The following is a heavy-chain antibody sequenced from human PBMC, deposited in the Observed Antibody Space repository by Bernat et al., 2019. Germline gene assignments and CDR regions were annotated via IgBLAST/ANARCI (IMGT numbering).Heavy chain of an antibody. CDR2: IYHSGST. CDR1: GGSISSSNW. Sequence: QVQLQESGPGLVKPSGTLSLTCAVSGGSISSSNWWSWVRQPPGKGLEWIGEIYHSGSTNYNPSLKSRVTISVDKSKNQFSLKLSSVTAADTAVYYCARAQRGYCSSTSGYADYYYYYMDVWGKGTTVTVSS. D-gene: IGHD2-2*01. V-gene: IGHV4-4*02. CDR3: ARAQRGYCSSTSGYADYYYYYMDV. J-gene: IGHJ6*03.